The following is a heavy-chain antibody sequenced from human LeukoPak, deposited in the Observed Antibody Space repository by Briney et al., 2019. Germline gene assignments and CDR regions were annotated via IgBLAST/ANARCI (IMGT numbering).Heavy chain of an antibody. D-gene: IGHD6-13*01. V-gene: IGHV3-23*01. CDR3: AKDQGGIAAAGPCFDY. CDR1: GFTFSSYA. J-gene: IGHJ4*02. CDR2: ISGSGGST. Sequence: GGSLRLSCAASGFTFSSYAMSWVRQAPGKGLEWVSAISGSGGSTYYADSVKGRFTISRDNSKNTLYLQMNSLRAEDTAVYYCAKDQGGIAAAGPCFDYWGQGTLVTVSS.